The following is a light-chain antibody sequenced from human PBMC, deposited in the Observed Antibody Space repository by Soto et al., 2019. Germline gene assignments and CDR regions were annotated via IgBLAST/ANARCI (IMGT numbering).Light chain of an antibody. V-gene: IGLV1-40*01. Sequence: QSVLTQPPSVSGAPGQRVTISCTGGSSNIGAGNDAQWYQQLPGTAPKLLLFGNNNRPSGVPDRFSGSKSGTSASLAISGLQAEDEADYYCQSYDSSLRGYVFGTGTKLTVL. J-gene: IGLJ1*01. CDR1: SSNIGAGND. CDR3: QSYDSSLRGYV. CDR2: GNN.